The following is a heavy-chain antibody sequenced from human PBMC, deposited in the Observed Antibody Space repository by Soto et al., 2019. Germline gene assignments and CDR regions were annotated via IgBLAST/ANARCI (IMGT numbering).Heavy chain of an antibody. Sequence: GGSLRLSCAASGFTFSAYYMVWTRQAPGKGLEWVSYISSSGSSIYYADSVKGRFTISRDNAKNSLFLEVNSLRAEDTAIYYCASGLAGHGDSLWGQGIRVTVSS. CDR3: ASGLAGHGDSL. CDR2: ISSSGSSI. CDR1: GFTFSAYY. D-gene: IGHD4-17*01. V-gene: IGHV3-11*01. J-gene: IGHJ4*02.